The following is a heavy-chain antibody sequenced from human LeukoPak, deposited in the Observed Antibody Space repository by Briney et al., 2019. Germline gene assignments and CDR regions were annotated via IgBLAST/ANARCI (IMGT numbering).Heavy chain of an antibody. CDR3: ARDPLAAAGRGYFDY. CDR1: GVSISNYY. CDR2: IYYSGST. J-gene: IGHJ4*02. V-gene: IGHV4-59*01. D-gene: IGHD6-13*01. Sequence: PSETLSLTCTVSGVSISNYYWSWIRQPPGKGLEWIGNIYYSGSTNYNPSLKSRVTISVDTSKNQFSLKLSSVTAADTAVYYCARDPLAAAGRGYFDYWGQGTLVTVSS.